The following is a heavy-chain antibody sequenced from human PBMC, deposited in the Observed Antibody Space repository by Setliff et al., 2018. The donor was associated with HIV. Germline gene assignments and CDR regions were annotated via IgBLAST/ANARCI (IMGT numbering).Heavy chain of an antibody. Sequence: ASVKVSCKASGFPFSNYAIHWVRQAPGQRLEWMGWINVDSGNTKYLQDLQGRVTITSDTSATTAYMEVSNLRSEDMAVYYCARERDSNGYQFDYWGQGTLVTV. D-gene: IGHD3-22*01. CDR3: ARERDSNGYQFDY. J-gene: IGHJ4*02. CDR1: GFPFSNYA. V-gene: IGHV1-3*03. CDR2: INVDSGNT.